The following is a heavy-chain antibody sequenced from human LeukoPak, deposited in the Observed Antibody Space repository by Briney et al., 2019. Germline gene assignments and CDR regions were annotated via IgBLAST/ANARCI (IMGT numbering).Heavy chain of an antibody. CDR2: IYSSGST. V-gene: IGHV4-4*07. CDR3: ARESSWGNFDY. D-gene: IGHD7-27*01. Sequence: SETLSLTCTVSGGSISSYYWSWMRQPAGKRLEWIGRIYSSGSTSYNPSLKSRVTISVDTSKNQFSLKLSYVTAADTAVYFCARESSWGNFDYWGQGTLVTVSS. J-gene: IGHJ4*02. CDR1: GGSISSYY.